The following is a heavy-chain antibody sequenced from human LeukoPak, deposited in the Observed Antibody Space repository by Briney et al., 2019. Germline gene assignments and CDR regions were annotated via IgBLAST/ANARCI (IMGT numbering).Heavy chain of an antibody. CDR1: GYTFTSYY. Sequence: ASVKVSCKASGYTFTSYYMHWVRQAPGQGLEWMGIINPSGGSTSYAQKFQGRVTMTRDTSTSTVYMELSSLSSDDTAVYYCARHIGHGAFDIWGQVTMVTVSS. CDR3: ARHIGHGAFDI. V-gene: IGHV1-46*01. CDR2: INPSGGST. J-gene: IGHJ3*02.